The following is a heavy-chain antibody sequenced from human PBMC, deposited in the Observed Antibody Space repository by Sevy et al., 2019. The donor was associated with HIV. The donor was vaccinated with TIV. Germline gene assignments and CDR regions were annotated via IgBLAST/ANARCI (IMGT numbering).Heavy chain of an antibody. V-gene: IGHV3-48*03. J-gene: IGHJ4*02. Sequence: GGSLRLSCIASGFIFSNYEMNWVRQAPGKGLEWVSYITSSGSTKHYADSVKGRFTISRDNGRNSIYRQMNSLRAEDTAVYYCARATYYYDTSGPYFFDFWGQGTLVTVSS. CDR2: ITSSGSTK. CDR3: ARATYYYDTSGPYFFDF. CDR1: GFIFSNYE. D-gene: IGHD3-22*01.